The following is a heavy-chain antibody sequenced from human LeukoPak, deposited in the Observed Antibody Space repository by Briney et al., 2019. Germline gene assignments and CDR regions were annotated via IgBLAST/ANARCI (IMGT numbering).Heavy chain of an antibody. D-gene: IGHD3-10*01. J-gene: IGHJ4*02. CDR1: GYTFTGYY. V-gene: IGHV1-2*06. CDR2: INLNSGAT. CDR3: ARGGSGSGYLYYFDY. Sequence: GASVKVSCKVSGYTFTGYYIHWLRQAPGQGLEWMGRINLNSGATSYAQNFQGRVTMTRDTSISTASMELSGLTSDDTAVYYCARGGSGSGYLYYFDYWGQGTLVSVSS.